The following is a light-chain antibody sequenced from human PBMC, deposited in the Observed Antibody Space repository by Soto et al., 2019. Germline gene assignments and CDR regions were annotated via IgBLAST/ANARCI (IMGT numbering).Light chain of an antibody. CDR2: DVS. CDR1: SSDIGAFDL. J-gene: IGLJ1*01. V-gene: IGLV2-14*01. CDR3: SSYTITSTRL. Sequence: QSALTQPASVSGSPGQSITISCTGSSSDIGAFDLVSWYQQHPGKAPKVMIYDVSIRPSGVSNRFSGSKSGNAASLTISGLQAEDEADYYCSSYTITSTRLFGTGTKVTVL.